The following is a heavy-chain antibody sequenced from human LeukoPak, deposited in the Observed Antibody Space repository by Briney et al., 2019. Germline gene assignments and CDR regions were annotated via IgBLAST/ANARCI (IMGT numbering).Heavy chain of an antibody. CDR2: IYYSGST. J-gene: IGHJ6*03. V-gene: IGHV4-59*01. CDR3: ARGPPFYGDDYYYYMDV. D-gene: IGHD4-17*01. CDR1: GGSISSYY. Sequence: PSETLSLTCTVSGGSISSYYWSWIRQPPGKGLEWIGYIYYSGSTNYNPSLKSRVTISVDTSKNQFSLKLSSVTAADTAVYYCARGPPFYGDDYYYYMDVWGKGTTVTVSS.